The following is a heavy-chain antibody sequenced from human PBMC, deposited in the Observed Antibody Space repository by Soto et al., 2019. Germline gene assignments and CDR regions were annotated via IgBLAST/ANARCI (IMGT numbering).Heavy chain of an antibody. CDR1: GGTFTSFP. CDR2: IIPTFATT. V-gene: IGHV1-69*01. Sequence: VQLVQSGAEVKKPGSSVKVSCKASGGTFTSFPFSWVRQAPGQGLEWMGGIIPTFATTNYAPKFQGRLTITADDSTTPSYLQLARSTTEATAGYYCLGGPGDDGRPDLDTWGQGTLVTVSS. CDR3: LGGPGDDGRPDLDT. J-gene: IGHJ5*02. D-gene: IGHD1-26*01.